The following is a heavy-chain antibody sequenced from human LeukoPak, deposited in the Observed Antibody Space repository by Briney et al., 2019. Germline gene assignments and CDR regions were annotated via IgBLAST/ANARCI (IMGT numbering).Heavy chain of an antibody. CDR1: GFTFSSYS. Sequence: GGSLRLSCAASGFTFSSYSMNWVRQAPGKGLEWVSYISSSSSSTIYYADSVKGRFTISRDNAKNSLYLQMNSLRAEDTAVYYCARVSHYDFWSGYSFDYWGQGTLVTVSS. CDR2: ISSSSSSTI. J-gene: IGHJ4*02. CDR3: ARVSHYDFWSGYSFDY. V-gene: IGHV3-48*01. D-gene: IGHD3-3*01.